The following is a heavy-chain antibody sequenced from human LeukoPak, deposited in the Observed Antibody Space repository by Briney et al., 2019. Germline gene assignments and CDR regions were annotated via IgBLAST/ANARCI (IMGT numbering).Heavy chain of an antibody. D-gene: IGHD4-11*01. CDR1: GYTFTSYD. Sequence: ASVRVSCKASGYTFTSYDINWVRQATGQGLEWMGWMNPNSGNTGYAQKFQGRVTMTRNTSISTAYMELSSLRSEDTAVYYCARAAGFDYSNYWDNWFDPWGQGTLVTVSS. V-gene: IGHV1-8*01. CDR2: MNPNSGNT. J-gene: IGHJ5*02. CDR3: ARAAGFDYSNYWDNWFDP.